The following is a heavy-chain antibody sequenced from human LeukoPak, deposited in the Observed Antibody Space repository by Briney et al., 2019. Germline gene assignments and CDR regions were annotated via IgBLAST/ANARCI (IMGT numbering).Heavy chain of an antibody. CDR3: ARRGVAAAGNSHGMDV. D-gene: IGHD6-13*01. CDR1: GYSFTSYW. J-gene: IGHJ6*02. CDR2: IYPGDSDT. Sequence: GESLKISCMGSGYSFTSYWIGWVRQMPGKGLEWMGIIYPGDSDTRYSPSFQGQVTISADKSISTAYLQWSSLKASDTAMYYCARRGVAAAGNSHGMDVWGQGTTVTVSS. V-gene: IGHV5-51*01.